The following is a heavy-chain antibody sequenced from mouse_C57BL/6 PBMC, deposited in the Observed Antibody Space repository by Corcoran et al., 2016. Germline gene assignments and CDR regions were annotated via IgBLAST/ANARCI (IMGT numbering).Heavy chain of an antibody. J-gene: IGHJ4*01. CDR3: ARVLSFITTVGMDY. D-gene: IGHD1-1*01. CDR2: ISYDGSN. Sequence: DVQLQESGPGLVKPSQSLSLTCSVTGYSITSGYYWNWIRQFPGNKLEWMGYISYDGSNNYNPSLKNRISITRDTSKNQFFLKLNSVTTEDTATYYCARVLSFITTVGMDYWGQGTSVTVSS. V-gene: IGHV3-6*01. CDR1: GYSITSGYY.